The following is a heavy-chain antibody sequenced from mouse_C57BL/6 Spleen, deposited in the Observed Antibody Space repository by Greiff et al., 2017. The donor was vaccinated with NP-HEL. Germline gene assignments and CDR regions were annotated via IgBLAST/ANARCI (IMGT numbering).Heavy chain of an antibody. Sequence: VQVVESGPGLVAPSQSLSITCTVSGFSLTSYGVDWVRQSPGKGLEWLGVIWGVGSTNYNSALKSRLSISKDNSKSQVFLKMNSLQTDDTAMYYCASRYYGSSMAMDYWGQGTSVTVSS. J-gene: IGHJ4*01. CDR3: ASRYYGSSMAMDY. V-gene: IGHV2-6*01. CDR1: GFSLTSYG. CDR2: IWGVGST. D-gene: IGHD1-1*01.